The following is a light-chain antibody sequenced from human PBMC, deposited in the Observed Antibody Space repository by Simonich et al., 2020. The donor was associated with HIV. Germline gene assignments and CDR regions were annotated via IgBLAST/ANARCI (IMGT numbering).Light chain of an antibody. CDR1: QGISSY. CDR2: AAS. V-gene: IGKV1-9*01. Sequence: DIQLTQSPSFLSASVGDRVTITCRASQGISSYLAWDHQKPGKAPKLLIYAASTLQSGVPSRFSGSGSGTEFTLTISSLQPEDFATYYCQHLNSYPRTFGQGTKVEIK. J-gene: IGKJ1*01. CDR3: QHLNSYPRT.